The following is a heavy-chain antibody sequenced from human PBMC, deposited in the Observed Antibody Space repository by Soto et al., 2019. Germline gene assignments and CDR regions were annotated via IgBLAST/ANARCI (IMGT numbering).Heavy chain of an antibody. V-gene: IGHV4-30-4*01. J-gene: IGHJ4*02. CDR3: ARVCDYYDSSGYYSPQWFYY. D-gene: IGHD3-22*01. CDR2: IYYSGST. Sequence: QVQLQESGPGLVKPSQTLSLTCTVSGGSISSGDYYWSWIRQPPGKGLEWIGYIYYSGSTYYNPSLKCRVAISVDPSKNQFSLKLSSVTAADTAVYYCARVCDYYDSSGYYSPQWFYYWGQGTLVTVSS. CDR1: GGSISSGDYY.